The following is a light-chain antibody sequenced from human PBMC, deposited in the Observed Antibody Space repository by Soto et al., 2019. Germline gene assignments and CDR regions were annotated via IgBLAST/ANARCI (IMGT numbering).Light chain of an antibody. J-gene: IGLJ2*01. CDR1: SSNIGSNT. CDR3: AAWDDSLDGRVV. V-gene: IGLV1-44*01. Sequence: QAVVTQPPSASGTPGQRVTISCSGSSSNIGSNTVNWYQQLPGTAPKLLIYSDNVRPSGVPDRFSASKSGTSASLAISGLQSEDEADYYCAAWDDSLDGRVVFGGGTKLTVL. CDR2: SDN.